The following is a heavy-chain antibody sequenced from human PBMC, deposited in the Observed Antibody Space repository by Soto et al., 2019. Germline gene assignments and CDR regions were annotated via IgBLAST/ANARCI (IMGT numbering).Heavy chain of an antibody. CDR2: TSYTGNT. CDR3: ARDMYDGFTHYFDP. D-gene: IGHD2-8*01. Sequence: PSGPLPVTCFVSFGSFTSYHLSCILHSPLKGLEWIAYTSYTGNTNYNPSLQSRVTISLDTSKNQLSLKLTSMTAADTAVYYCARDMYDGFTHYFDPWGQGTLVTVSS. V-gene: IGHV4-59*01. J-gene: IGHJ5*02. CDR1: FGSFTSYH.